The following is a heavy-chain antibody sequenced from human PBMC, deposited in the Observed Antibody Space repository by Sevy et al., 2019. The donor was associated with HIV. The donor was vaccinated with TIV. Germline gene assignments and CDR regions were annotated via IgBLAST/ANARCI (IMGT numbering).Heavy chain of an antibody. CDR2: ISYDGSNK. CDR1: GFTFSSYA. J-gene: IGHJ4*02. V-gene: IGHV3-30-3*01. CDR3: AREYSSWSLYYFDY. Sequence: GGSLRLSCAASGFTFSSYAMHWVRQAPGKGLEWVAVISYDGSNKYYADSVKGRFTISRDNSKNTLYLQMNSLRAEDTAVYYCAREYSSWSLYYFDYWGQGTLITVSS. D-gene: IGHD6-13*01.